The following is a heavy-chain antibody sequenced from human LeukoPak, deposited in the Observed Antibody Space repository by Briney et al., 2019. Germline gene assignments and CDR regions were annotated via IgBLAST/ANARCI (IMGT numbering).Heavy chain of an antibody. V-gene: IGHV3-66*01. J-gene: IGHJ4*02. CDR2: IYSGGST. CDR1: GFTVSSNY. CDR3: ARGEYGDYVDY. Sequence: GGSLRLSCAASGFTVSSNYMSWVRQAPGKGLEWVSVIYSGGSTYYADSVKGRFTISRDNSKNTLYLQMNSLRAEDTAVYYCARGEYGDYVDYWGQGTLVTVSS. D-gene: IGHD4-17*01.